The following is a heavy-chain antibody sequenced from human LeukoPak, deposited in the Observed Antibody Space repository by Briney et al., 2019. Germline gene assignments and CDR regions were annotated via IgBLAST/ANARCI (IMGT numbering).Heavy chain of an antibody. CDR2: INPKNAGT. D-gene: IGHD6-13*01. V-gene: IGHV1-2*02. CDR1: GGRFKSYG. J-gene: IGHJ4*02. CDR3: ARTLYIAAVPGGFDY. Sequence: ASVKVSCKTTGGRFKSYGFSWVRQAPGQGLEWMGWINPKNAGTNFAQRFQGRVTMTRDTSISTVYMELSRLRSDDTALYYCARTLYIAAVPGGFDYWGQGTLVTVSS.